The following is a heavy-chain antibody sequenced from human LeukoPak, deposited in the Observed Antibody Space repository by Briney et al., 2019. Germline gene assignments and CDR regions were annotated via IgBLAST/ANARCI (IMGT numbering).Heavy chain of an antibody. CDR3: ARGLGGATLFDY. J-gene: IGHJ4*02. D-gene: IGHD1-26*01. CDR1: GGSFSGYY. V-gene: IGHV4-34*01. Sequence: SETLSLTCAVYGGSFSGYYWSWIRQPPGKGLEWIGEINHSGSTNYNPSLKSRVTISVDTSKNQFSLKLSSVTAADTAVYYCARGLGGATLFDYWGQGTLVTVSS. CDR2: INHSGST.